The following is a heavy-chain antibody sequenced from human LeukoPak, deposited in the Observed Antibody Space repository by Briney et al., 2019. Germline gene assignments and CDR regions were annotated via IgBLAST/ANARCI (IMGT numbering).Heavy chain of an antibody. D-gene: IGHD3-22*01. V-gene: IGHV1-24*01. CDR1: GYTLTELS. Sequence: ASVKVSCKVSGYTLTELSMHWVRQAPGKGLEWMGGFDLEDGETIYAQKFQGRVTMTEDTSTDTAYMELSSLRSEDTAVYYCATDSSGYLAFNYWGQGTLVTVSS. J-gene: IGHJ4*02. CDR3: ATDSSGYLAFNY. CDR2: FDLEDGET.